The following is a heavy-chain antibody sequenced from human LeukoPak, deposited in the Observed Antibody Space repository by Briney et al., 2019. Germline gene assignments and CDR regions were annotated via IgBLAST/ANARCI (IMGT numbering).Heavy chain of an antibody. CDR3: AREGLGTSDY. Sequence: SETLSLTCTVSGGSISSSSYYWGWIRQPPGKGLEWIGSIYYSGSTYYNPSPKSRVTISVDTSKNQFSLKLSSVTAADTAVYYCAREGLGTSDYWGQGTLVTVSS. CDR2: IYYSGST. J-gene: IGHJ4*02. V-gene: IGHV4-39*02. D-gene: IGHD1-1*01. CDR1: GGSISSSSYY.